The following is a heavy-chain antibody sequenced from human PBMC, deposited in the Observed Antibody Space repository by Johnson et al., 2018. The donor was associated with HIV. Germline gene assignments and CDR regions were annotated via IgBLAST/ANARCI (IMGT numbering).Heavy chain of an antibody. D-gene: IGHD6-13*01. V-gene: IGHV3-9*01. CDR2: ISWYSGSI. CDR1: GFTFDDYA. CDR3: AKDMVAAAGIYSGIAFDI. J-gene: IGHJ3*02. Sequence: VQLVESGGGVVRPGGSLRLSCAASGFTFDDYAMHWVRQDPGKGLEWVSGISWYSGSIGYAESVKGRFTISRDNAKNSLYLQMNSLRAEDTALYYCAKDMVAAAGIYSGIAFDIWGQGTMVTVSS.